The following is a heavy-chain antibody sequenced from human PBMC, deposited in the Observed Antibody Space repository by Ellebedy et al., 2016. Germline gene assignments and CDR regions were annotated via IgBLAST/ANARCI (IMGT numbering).Heavy chain of an antibody. CDR2: MNPNSGNT. D-gene: IGHD2-2*01. J-gene: IGHJ5*02. CDR3: ASKGNTNSPFDP. CDR1: GYTFTSYD. V-gene: IGHV1-8*01. Sequence: ASVKVSCKTSGYTFTSYDIHWVRQATGQGLEWMGWMNPNSGNTGYAQKFQGRVTMTRDNSIRTADMELSSLRSEDTAVYYCASKGNTNSPFDPWGQGTLVTVSS.